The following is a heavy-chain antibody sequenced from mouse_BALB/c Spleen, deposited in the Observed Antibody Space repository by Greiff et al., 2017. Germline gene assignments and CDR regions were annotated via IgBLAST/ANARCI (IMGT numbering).Heavy chain of an antibody. CDR3: NYYGYCDN. Sequence: EVQLQQSGAELVRSGASVKLSCTASGFNIKDYYMHWVKQRPEQGLEWIGWIDPENGDTEYAPKFQGKATMTADTSSNTAYLQLSSLTSEDTAVYYCNYYGYCDNRGQGTTLTVSS. V-gene: IGHV14-4*02. J-gene: IGHJ2*01. D-gene: IGHD1-1*01. CDR1: GFNIKDYY. CDR2: IDPENGDT.